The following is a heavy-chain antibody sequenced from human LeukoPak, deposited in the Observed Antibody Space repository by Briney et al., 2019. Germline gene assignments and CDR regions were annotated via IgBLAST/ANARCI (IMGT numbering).Heavy chain of an antibody. J-gene: IGHJ4*02. CDR3: ARPGAHDYGDFDY. CDR1: GYTLTGYY. Sequence: ASVKVSCKASGYTLTGYYMHWVRQAPGQGLEWMGWINPNSGGTNYAQKFQGRVTMTRDTSISTAYMELSRLRSDDTAVYYCARPGAHDYGDFDYWGQGTLVTVSS. V-gene: IGHV1-2*02. D-gene: IGHD4-17*01. CDR2: INPNSGGT.